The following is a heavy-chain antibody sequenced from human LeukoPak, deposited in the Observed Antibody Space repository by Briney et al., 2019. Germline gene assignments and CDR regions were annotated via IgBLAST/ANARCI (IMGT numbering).Heavy chain of an antibody. CDR3: ARENIAVAGTIDY. J-gene: IGHJ4*02. CDR2: IWYDGSNK. CDR1: GFTFSSYG. D-gene: IGHD6-19*01. Sequence: GGSLRLSCAASGFTFSSYGMHWVRQAPGKGLEWVAVIWYDGSNKYYADSVKGRFTISRDNSKNTLYLQMNSLRAEDTAVYYCARENIAVAGTIDYWGQGTLVTVFS. V-gene: IGHV3-33*01.